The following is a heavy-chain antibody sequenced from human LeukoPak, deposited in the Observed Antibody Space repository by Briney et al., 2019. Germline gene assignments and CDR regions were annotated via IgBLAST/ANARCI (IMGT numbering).Heavy chain of an antibody. CDR3: AREDRSGGFGY. V-gene: IGHV3-7*01. D-gene: IGHD6-19*01. CDR1: GFTFSSYW. CDR2: IKQDGSEK. J-gene: IGHJ4*02. Sequence: PGGSLRLSCAASGFTFSSYWMSWVRQAPGKGLEGGASIKQDGSEKYYVDSVKGRFTISRDNAKNSLYLQMNSLRAEDTAVYYCAREDRSGGFGYWGQGTLVTVSS.